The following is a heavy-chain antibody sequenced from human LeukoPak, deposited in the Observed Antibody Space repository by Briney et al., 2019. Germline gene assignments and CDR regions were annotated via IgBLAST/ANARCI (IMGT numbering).Heavy chain of an antibody. J-gene: IGHJ3*02. Sequence: SETLSLTCTVSGGSISSYYWSWIRQPAGKGLEWIGRFYTSESSNYNPSLKSRVTMSVDTSNNQFSLKLSSVTAADTAVYYCARSVNTAYSGSYYAFDIWGQGTMVTVSS. V-gene: IGHV4-4*07. CDR1: GGSISSYY. D-gene: IGHD1-26*01. CDR3: ARSVNTAYSGSYYAFDI. CDR2: FYTSESS.